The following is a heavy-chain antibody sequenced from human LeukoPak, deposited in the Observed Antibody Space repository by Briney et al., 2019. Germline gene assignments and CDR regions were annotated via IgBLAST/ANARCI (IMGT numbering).Heavy chain of an antibody. CDR2: INHSGST. CDR1: GGSFSGYY. CDR3: ARGGNGSGRPFDY. Sequence: PSETLSLTCAVYGGSFSGYYWSWIRQPPGKGLEWIGEINHSGSTNYNPSLKSRVTISVDTSKNQFSLKLSSVTAADTAVYYCARGGNGSGRPFDYWGQGTPVTVSS. V-gene: IGHV4-34*01. D-gene: IGHD3-10*01. J-gene: IGHJ4*02.